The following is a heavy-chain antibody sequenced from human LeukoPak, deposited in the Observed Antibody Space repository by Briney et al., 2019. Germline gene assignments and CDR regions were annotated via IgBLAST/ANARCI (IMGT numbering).Heavy chain of an antibody. CDR1: GFTFSSYA. Sequence: GGPLRLSFAASGFTFSSYAMHWVRQPPGKGLEWVAVISYDGSNKYYADSVKGRFTISRDNSKNTLYLQMNSLRAEDTAVYYCAREGKESYYYYMDVWGKGTTVTVSS. J-gene: IGHJ6*03. CDR3: AREGKESYYYYMDV. CDR2: ISYDGSNK. V-gene: IGHV3-30*04. D-gene: IGHD3-10*01.